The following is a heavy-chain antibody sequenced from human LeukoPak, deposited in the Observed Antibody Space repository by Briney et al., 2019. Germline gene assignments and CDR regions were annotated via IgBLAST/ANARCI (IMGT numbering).Heavy chain of an antibody. V-gene: IGHV3-23*01. CDR1: GFTFSSYA. Sequence: GGSLRLSCAASGFTFSSYAMSWVRQAPGKGLEWVSAISGSGGSTYYADSVKGRFTISRDNSKNTLYLQMNSLKTEDTAVYYCATDWAPTRTSGRPFDYWGQGTLVTVSS. CDR2: ISGSGGST. D-gene: IGHD3-10*01. J-gene: IGHJ4*02. CDR3: ATDWAPTRTSGRPFDY.